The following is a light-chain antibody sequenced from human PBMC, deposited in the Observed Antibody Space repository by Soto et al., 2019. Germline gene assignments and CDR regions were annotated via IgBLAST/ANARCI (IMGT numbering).Light chain of an antibody. CDR3: SSYTSDWGV. Sequence: QSVLTQPASVSGSPGQSITISCTGTSSDVGGYDFVSWYQHHPGKAPKLIIYEVRTRPSGVSDRFSGSKSGNTASLTISGLQAEDEADYYCSSYTSDWGVFGTGTKVTVL. CDR1: SSDVGGYDF. CDR2: EVR. V-gene: IGLV2-14*01. J-gene: IGLJ1*01.